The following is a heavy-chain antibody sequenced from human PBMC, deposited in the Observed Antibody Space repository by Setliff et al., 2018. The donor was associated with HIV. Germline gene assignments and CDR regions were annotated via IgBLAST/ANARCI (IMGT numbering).Heavy chain of an antibody. CDR3: AKPLTQWGVSPYHYAFGV. CDR2: IAGTSAST. Sequence: PSETLSLTCTVSGASISSGNYYWSWIRQPAGKGLEWVSAIAGTSASTYYADSVKGRFTISRDSSKSMLYLQMNSLRVEDTAIYYCAKPLTQWGVSPYHYAFGVWGQGTTVTVSS. CDR1: GASISSGNYY. D-gene: IGHD1-26*01. J-gene: IGHJ6*02. V-gene: IGHV3-23*01.